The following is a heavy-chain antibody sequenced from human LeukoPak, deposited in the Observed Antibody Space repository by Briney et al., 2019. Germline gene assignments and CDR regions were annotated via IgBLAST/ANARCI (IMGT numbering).Heavy chain of an antibody. Sequence: SETPSLTCTVSGGSISSGSYYWSWIRQPAGKGLEWIGRIYTSGSTNYNPSLKSRVTISVDTSKNQFSLKLSSVTAADTAVYYCASGIVGATDGYWGQGTLVTVSS. CDR2: IYTSGST. V-gene: IGHV4-61*02. J-gene: IGHJ4*02. D-gene: IGHD1-26*01. CDR3: ASGIVGATDGY. CDR1: GGSISSGSYY.